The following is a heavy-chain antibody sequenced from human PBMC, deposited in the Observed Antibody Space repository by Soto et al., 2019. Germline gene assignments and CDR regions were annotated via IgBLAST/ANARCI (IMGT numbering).Heavy chain of an antibody. D-gene: IGHD2-21*02. CDR1: GFTFSIYA. J-gene: IGHJ4*02. CDR3: AKDAVYGDGLWLAAN. CDR2: MTGSGGDI. Sequence: GGSLRLSCAASGFTFSIYAMMWVRQSPGKGQEWVAGMTGSGGDIRYADSVKGRFTISKDNSKNTLYLQMNSLRAEDTAMYYCAKDAVYGDGLWLAANWGQGTLVTVSS. V-gene: IGHV3-23*01.